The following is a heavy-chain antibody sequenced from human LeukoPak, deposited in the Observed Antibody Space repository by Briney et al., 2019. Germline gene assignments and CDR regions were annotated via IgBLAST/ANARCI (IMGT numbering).Heavy chain of an antibody. CDR1: GFTFDDYA. J-gene: IGHJ4*02. Sequence: GGSLRLSCAASGFTFDDYAMHWVRQAPGKGLEWVSGISWNSGSIGYADSVKGRFTISRDNAKNSLYLQMNSLRAEDTALYYCAKGANIAVAGAFDYWGQGTLVTVSS. D-gene: IGHD6-19*01. CDR3: AKGANIAVAGAFDY. V-gene: IGHV3-9*01. CDR2: ISWNSGSI.